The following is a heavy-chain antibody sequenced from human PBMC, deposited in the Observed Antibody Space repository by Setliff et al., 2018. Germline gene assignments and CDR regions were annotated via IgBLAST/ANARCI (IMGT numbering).Heavy chain of an antibody. CDR3: ARGPGNGHYMDV. V-gene: IGHV4-4*08. CDR2: VYTSGST. CDR1: GGSIGHYY. Sequence: NPSETLSLTCIVSGGSIGHYYWNWIRQPPGKGLEWIGYVYTSGSTNYNPSLKSRVTISVDTSKNQLSLRLTSVTAADTAVYYCARGPGNGHYMDVWGKGATVTVSS. J-gene: IGHJ6*03.